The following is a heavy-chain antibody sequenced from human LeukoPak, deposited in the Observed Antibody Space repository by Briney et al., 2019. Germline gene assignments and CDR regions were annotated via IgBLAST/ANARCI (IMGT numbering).Heavy chain of an antibody. CDR2: ISPSGGST. CDR3: SRDNSVRDEAWWFNP. J-gene: IGHJ5*02. Sequence: ASVKVSRKAFGYTFTRNYMQWVRQAPGEGPEWVGVISPSGGSTTYAQKFQGRVTLTRDMSTSTDYLELSSLRSEDTAVYYCSRDNSVRDEAWWFNPWGQETLVTVSS. D-gene: IGHD5-24*01. V-gene: IGHV1-46*01. CDR1: GYTFTRNY.